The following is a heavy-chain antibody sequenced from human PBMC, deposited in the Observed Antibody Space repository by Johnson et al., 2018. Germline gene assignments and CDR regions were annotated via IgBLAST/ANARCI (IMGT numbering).Heavy chain of an antibody. CDR2: INHSGST. V-gene: IGHV4-34*10. D-gene: IGHD2-2*01. Sequence: QVQLQESGPGLVKPSETLFLICGVSGGSFSSFYWSWIRRPPGKGLEWIGEINHSGSTNYNPSLKSRVTISVDTSKNQFSLKLSSVTAAETAVYYCARYSSTYDAFEIGGQGTMVTVSS. CDR1: GGSFSSFY. CDR3: ARYSSTYDAFEI. J-gene: IGHJ3*02.